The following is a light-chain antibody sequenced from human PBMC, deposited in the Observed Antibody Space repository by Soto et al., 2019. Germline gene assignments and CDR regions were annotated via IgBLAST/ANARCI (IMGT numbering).Light chain of an antibody. CDR3: QSYDSSLSAWV. V-gene: IGLV1-40*01. CDR2: LNN. Sequence: QSALTQPPSVSGAPGQRVTISCTGSSSNIGAGYDVHWYQQIPGTAPKLLIYLNNNRPSGVPDRLSGSKSGTSASLAITGLQAEDEADYYCQSYDSSLSAWVFGGGIQLTVL. CDR1: SSNIGAGYD. J-gene: IGLJ3*02.